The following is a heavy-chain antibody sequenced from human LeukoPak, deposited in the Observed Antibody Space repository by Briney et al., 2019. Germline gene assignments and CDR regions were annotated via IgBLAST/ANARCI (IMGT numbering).Heavy chain of an antibody. CDR2: INPNSGGT. D-gene: IGHD4-17*01. Sequence: ASAKVSCKASGYTFTGYYIHWVRQAPGQGLEWMGGINPNSGGTNFAQKFHGRVTMTRDTSISTAYMELSRLRSDDTAAYFCARVSVTTDYWGQGTLVTVPS. CDR3: ARVSVTTDY. J-gene: IGHJ4*02. CDR1: GYTFTGYY. V-gene: IGHV1-2*02.